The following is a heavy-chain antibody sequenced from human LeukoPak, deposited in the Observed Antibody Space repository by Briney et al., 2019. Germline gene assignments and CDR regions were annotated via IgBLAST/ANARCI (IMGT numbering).Heavy chain of an antibody. CDR2: IYYSGST. D-gene: IGHD6-13*01. CDR3: ARGLYSNSWYAP. CDR1: GGSISSYY. Sequence: SEILSLTCTVSGGSISSYYWSWIRQPPGKGLEWIGYIYYSGSTNHNPSLKSRVTISIDTSKNQFSLKLSSVTAADTAVYSCARGLYSNSWYAPWGQGTLVTVSS. J-gene: IGHJ5*02. V-gene: IGHV4-59*01.